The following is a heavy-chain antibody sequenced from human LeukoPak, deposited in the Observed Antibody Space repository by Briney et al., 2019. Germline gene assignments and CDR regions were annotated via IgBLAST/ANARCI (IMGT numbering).Heavy chain of an antibody. V-gene: IGHV3-74*03. CDR1: GFPFRSYR. CDR3: YGADAEH. J-gene: IGHJ1*01. CDR2: TITDGSRK. Sequence: GGSLRLSCAASGFPFRSYRVHWVRQAPGKGLVWVSGTITDGSRKMYAAFVKGRFTIARDNTKNTLYLQMSGLRAEDMAVYYCYGADAEHWGQGTVVTVSS. D-gene: IGHD4-17*01.